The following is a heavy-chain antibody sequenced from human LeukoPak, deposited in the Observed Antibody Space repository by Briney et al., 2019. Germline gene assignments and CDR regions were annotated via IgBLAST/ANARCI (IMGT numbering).Heavy chain of an antibody. CDR3: AKSLLRATYGGLDY. Sequence: PGGSLRLSCAASGFTFSSYAMSWVRQAPGKGLEWVSAISGSGGSTYYADSVKGRFTISRDNSKNTLYLQMNSLRAEDTAIYSCAKSLLRATYGGLDYWGQGTLVTVSS. V-gene: IGHV3-23*01. CDR2: ISGSGGST. D-gene: IGHD3-16*01. CDR1: GFTFSSYA. J-gene: IGHJ4*02.